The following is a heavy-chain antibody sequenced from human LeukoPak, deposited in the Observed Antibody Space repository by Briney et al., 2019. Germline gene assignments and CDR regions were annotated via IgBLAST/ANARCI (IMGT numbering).Heavy chain of an antibody. D-gene: IGHD3-10*01. CDR3: ARHAIDLVRGVAFDF. CDR1: GGSISSSDFN. V-gene: IGHV4-39*01. Sequence: SETLSLTCTVSGGSISSSDFNWGWIRQPPGEGLEWIGVISYSGSTYYNPSLKSRVTISVDTSKSHFSLKLSSVTAADTAIYYCARHAIDLVRGVAFDFWGQGTLVTVSS. CDR2: ISYSGST. J-gene: IGHJ4*02.